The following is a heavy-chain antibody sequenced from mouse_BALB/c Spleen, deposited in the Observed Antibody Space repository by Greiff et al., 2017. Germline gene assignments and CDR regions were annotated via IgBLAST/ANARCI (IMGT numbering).Heavy chain of an antibody. CDR1: GFNIKDTY. V-gene: IGHV14-3*02. Sequence: VQLQQSGAELVKPGASVKLSCTASGFNIKDTYMHWVKQRPEQGLEWIGRIDPANGNTKYDPKFQGKATITADTSSNTAYLQLSSLTSEDTAVYYCAKGWLLRDYYAMDYWGQGTSVTVSS. D-gene: IGHD2-3*01. J-gene: IGHJ4*01. CDR2: IDPANGNT. CDR3: AKGWLLRDYYAMDY.